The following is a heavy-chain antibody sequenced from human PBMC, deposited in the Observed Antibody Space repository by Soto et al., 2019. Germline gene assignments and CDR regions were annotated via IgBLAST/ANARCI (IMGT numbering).Heavy chain of an antibody. CDR1: GFSFSSYA. D-gene: IGHD1-26*01. CDR2: ISGSGGSA. CDR3: AKAYTTFDFYAMDF. Sequence: PGGSLRLSCAASGFSFSSYAMSWVRQAPGKGLEWVSVISGSGGSAYYADSVKGRVTISRDNSKNTLYLEMNSLRDEDTAVYYCAKAYTTFDFYAMDFWCQGTSVTGSS. V-gene: IGHV3-23*01. J-gene: IGHJ6*02.